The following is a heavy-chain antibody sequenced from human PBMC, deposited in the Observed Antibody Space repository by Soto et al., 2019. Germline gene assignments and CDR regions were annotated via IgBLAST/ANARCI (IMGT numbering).Heavy chain of an antibody. CDR2: ISGTGDRT. J-gene: IGHJ4*02. CDR3: AKASTYDYVWGDYRYYFDY. CDR1: GFTFNSHA. V-gene: IGHV3-23*04. Sequence: DVQLVESGGGLVKPGGSLRLSCAASGFTFNSHAMGWVRQAPGKGLYWVSGISGTGDRTQYADSVKGRFTISRDNSKDTLYLQMDSLRAEDTAVYYCAKASTYDYVWGDYRYYFDYWGQGTLVTVSS. D-gene: IGHD3-16*02.